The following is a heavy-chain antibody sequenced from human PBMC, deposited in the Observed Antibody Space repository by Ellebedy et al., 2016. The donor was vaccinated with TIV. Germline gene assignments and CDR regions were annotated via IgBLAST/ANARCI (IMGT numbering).Heavy chain of an antibody. V-gene: IGHV4-31*03. CDR3: ARGTGYGRFDS. J-gene: IGHJ4*02. D-gene: IGHD5-18*01. CDR1: GGSISSGGYY. Sequence: SETLSLXXTVSGGSISSGGYYWSWILQHPGKGLEWIGYIYYSGSTYSNPSLKSRLTISVDTSKNEFSLNLNSVTDADTAVYFCARGTGYGRFDSWGQGALVTVSS. CDR2: IYYSGST.